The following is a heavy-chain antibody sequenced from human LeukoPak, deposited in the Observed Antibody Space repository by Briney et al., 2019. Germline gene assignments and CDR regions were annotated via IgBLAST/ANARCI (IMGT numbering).Heavy chain of an antibody. Sequence: PSETLSLTCAVYGGSFSGYYWSWIRQPPGKGLEWIGEINHSGSTNYNPSLKSRVTISVDTSKNQFSLKLSSVTAADTAVYYCARGDVEMATITLDYWGQGTLVTVSS. CDR3: ARGDVEMATITLDY. J-gene: IGHJ4*02. V-gene: IGHV4-34*01. CDR1: GGSFSGYY. CDR2: INHSGST. D-gene: IGHD5-24*01.